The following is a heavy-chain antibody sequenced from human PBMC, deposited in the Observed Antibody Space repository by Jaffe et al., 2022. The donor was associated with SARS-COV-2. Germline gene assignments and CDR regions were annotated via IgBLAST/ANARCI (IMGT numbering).Heavy chain of an antibody. CDR2: IYYDGSNK. D-gene: IGHD3-3*01. CDR1: GFSFSSYG. Sequence: QVQLVESGGGVVQPGRSLRLSCAASGFSFSSYGMHWVRQAPGKGLEWVAVIYYDGSNKYYAESVKGRFTISRDNSKNTLYLQMNSLRAEDTAVYYCARDVLFAYDYWGQGTLVTVSS. V-gene: IGHV3-33*01. CDR3: ARDVLFAYDY. J-gene: IGHJ4*02.